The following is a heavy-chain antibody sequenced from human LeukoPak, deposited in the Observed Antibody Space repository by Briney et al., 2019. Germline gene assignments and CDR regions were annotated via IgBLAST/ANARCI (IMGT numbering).Heavy chain of an antibody. D-gene: IGHD2-2*02. V-gene: IGHV4-34*01. J-gene: IGHJ5*02. Sequence: PSETLSLTCAVYGGSFSGSYWSWIRQPPGKGLEWIGEINHSGSTNYNPSLKSRVTISVDTSKNQFSLKLSSVTAADTAVYYCARQGGDIVVVPAAINWFDPWGQGTLVTVSS. CDR2: INHSGST. CDR3: ARQGGDIVVVPAAINWFDP. CDR1: GGSFSGSY.